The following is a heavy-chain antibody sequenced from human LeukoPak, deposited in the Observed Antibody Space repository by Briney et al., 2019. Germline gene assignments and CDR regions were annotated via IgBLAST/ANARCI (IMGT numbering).Heavy chain of an antibody. CDR3: AEDRSCTNDVCHGDFDY. D-gene: IGHD2-8*01. Sequence: PGGSLRLSCAASGFIFSSYGMSWVRQAPGKWLEWVSTISGSGGSTYYADSVKGRFTISKDNSKNTVYLQMNSLRAQDTAVYYCAEDRSCTNDVCHGDFDYWGQGTLVTVSS. V-gene: IGHV3-23*01. CDR1: GFIFSSYG. J-gene: IGHJ4*02. CDR2: ISGSGGST.